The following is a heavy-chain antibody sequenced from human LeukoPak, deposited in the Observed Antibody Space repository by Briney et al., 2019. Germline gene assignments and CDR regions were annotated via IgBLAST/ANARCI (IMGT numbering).Heavy chain of an antibody. V-gene: IGHV1-69*13. Sequence: ASVKVSCKASGYTFTGYYMHWVRQAPGQGLEWMGGIIPIFGTANYAQKFQGRVTITADESTSTAYMELSSLRSEDTAVYYCARGLAVAGQDYWGQGTLVTVSS. CDR3: ARGLAVAGQDY. CDR1: GYTFTGYY. D-gene: IGHD6-19*01. J-gene: IGHJ4*02. CDR2: IIPIFGTA.